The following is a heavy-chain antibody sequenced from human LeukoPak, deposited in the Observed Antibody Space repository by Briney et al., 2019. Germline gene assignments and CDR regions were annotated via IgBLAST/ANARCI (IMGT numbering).Heavy chain of an antibody. CDR2: IYSSGTT. CDR3: AGSGSHDAFDI. Sequence: PSETLSLTCTVSGGSISSYYWTWIRQPAGKGLEWIGRIYSSGTTNYNPSLKSRVTISVDTSKNQFSLKLSSVTAADTAVYYCAGSGSHDAFDIWGQGTMVTVSS. CDR1: GGSISSYY. J-gene: IGHJ3*02. V-gene: IGHV4-4*07. D-gene: IGHD1-26*01.